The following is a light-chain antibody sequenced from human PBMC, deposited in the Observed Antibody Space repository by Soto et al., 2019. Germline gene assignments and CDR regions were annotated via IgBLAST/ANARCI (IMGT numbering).Light chain of an antibody. Sequence: QSALTQPASVSGSPGQSITISFTGASGDVGGYNYVSWYQQRPGKAPKLMIFDVNNRPSGVSNRFSGSKSGNTASLTISGLQAEDEADYYCCSYTSSTTYVFGTGTKLTVL. CDR1: SGDVGGYNY. V-gene: IGLV2-14*01. J-gene: IGLJ1*01. CDR2: DVN. CDR3: CSYTSSTTYV.